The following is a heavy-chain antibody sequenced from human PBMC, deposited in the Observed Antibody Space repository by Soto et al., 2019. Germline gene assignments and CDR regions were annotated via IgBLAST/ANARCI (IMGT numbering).Heavy chain of an antibody. J-gene: IGHJ5*02. D-gene: IGHD6-13*01. CDR2: IYYSGST. Sequence: TSETLSLTCTVSGGSISSYYWSWIRQPPGKGLEWIGYIYYSGSTNYNPSLKSRVTISVDTSKNQFSLKLSSVTAADTAVYYCARLRSAAGLGNWFDPWGQGTLVTVSS. V-gene: IGHV4-59*08. CDR3: ARLRSAAGLGNWFDP. CDR1: GGSISSYY.